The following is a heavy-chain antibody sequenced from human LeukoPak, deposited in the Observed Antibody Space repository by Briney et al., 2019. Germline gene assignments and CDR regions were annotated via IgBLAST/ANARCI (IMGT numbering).Heavy chain of an antibody. CDR1: GDSISSYY. CDR3: ARGPPPDLDY. V-gene: IGHV4-4*07. CDR2: IHPSGST. Sequence: SETLSLTCTVSGDSISSYYWSWIRQPAGKGLEWIGRIHPSGSTNYNPSLKSRVTLSVDTSKNEFSLKLSSVTAADTAVYCCARGPPPDLDYWGRGTLVTVSS. J-gene: IGHJ4*02.